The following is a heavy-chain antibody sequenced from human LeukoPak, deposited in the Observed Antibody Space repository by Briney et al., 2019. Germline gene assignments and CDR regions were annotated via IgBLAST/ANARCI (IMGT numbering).Heavy chain of an antibody. CDR2: IYHSGST. Sequence: PSETLSLTCAVSGGSISSGGYSWSWIRQPPGKGLEWIGYIYHSGSTYYNPSLKSRVTISVDRSKNQFSLKLSSVTAADTAVYYCARYGTQDYYDSRGRFDYWGQGTLVTVSS. CDR1: GGSISSGGYS. J-gene: IGHJ4*02. D-gene: IGHD3-22*01. V-gene: IGHV4-30-2*01. CDR3: ARYGTQDYYDSRGRFDY.